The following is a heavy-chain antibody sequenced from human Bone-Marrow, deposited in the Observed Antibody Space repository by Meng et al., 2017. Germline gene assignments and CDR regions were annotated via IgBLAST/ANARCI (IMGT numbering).Heavy chain of an antibody. J-gene: IGHJ6*02. CDR2: ISSSGSTI. D-gene: IGHD5-18*01. CDR1: GFTFSDYY. V-gene: IGHV3-11*01. CDR3: AKGSYATSHYGMDV. Sequence: GESLKISCAASGFTFSDYYMSWIRQAPGKGLEWVSYISSSGSTIYYADSVKGRFTISRDNAKNSLYLQMNSLRAEDMALYYCAKGSYATSHYGMDVWGQGTTVTVSS.